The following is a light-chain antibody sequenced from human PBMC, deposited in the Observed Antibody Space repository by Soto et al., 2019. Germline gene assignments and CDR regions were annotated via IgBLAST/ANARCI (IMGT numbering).Light chain of an antibody. CDR3: QQYNSYSYT. CDR2: KAS. CDR1: QRISSC. V-gene: IGKV1-5*03. Sequence: EILMTQSPSTLSASAGDRATITCRASQRISSCLAWYQQKPGKAPKLLIYKASSLESGVPSRFSGSGSGTEFTLTISSLQPDDFATYYCQQYNSYSYTFGQGTKLEIK. J-gene: IGKJ2*01.